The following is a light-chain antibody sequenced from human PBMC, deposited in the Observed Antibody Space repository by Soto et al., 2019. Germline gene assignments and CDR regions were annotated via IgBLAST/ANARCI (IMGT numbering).Light chain of an antibody. CDR1: QSVNIH. CDR3: QQYNNWPRT. V-gene: IGKV3-15*01. Sequence: EIGMTQSPATLSVSPGDRATLSCRASQSVNIHLAWYQQKPGQAPRLLIYGASTRATGIPASFSGSGSGTEFTLTISSLQSEDFAVYYCQQYNNWPRTFGQGTKVEIK. J-gene: IGKJ1*01. CDR2: GAS.